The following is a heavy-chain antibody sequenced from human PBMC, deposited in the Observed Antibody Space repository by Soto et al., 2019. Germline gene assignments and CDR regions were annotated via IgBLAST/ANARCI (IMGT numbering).Heavy chain of an antibody. D-gene: IGHD5-18*01. V-gene: IGHV1-69*13. J-gene: IGHJ4*02. CDR3: VTGYSYWFDY. Sequence: ASVKVSCKASGGTFSSYAISWVRQAPGQGLEWMGGIIPIFGTANYAQKFQGRVTITADESTSTAYMELSSLRSEDTAVYYCVTGYSYWFDYWGQGTRVTVSS. CDR1: GGTFSSYA. CDR2: IIPIFGTA.